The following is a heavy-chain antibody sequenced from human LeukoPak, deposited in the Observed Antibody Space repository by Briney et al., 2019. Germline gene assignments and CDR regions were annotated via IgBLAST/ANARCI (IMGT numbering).Heavy chain of an antibody. D-gene: IGHD3-16*02. J-gene: IGHJ4*02. CDR2: ISSSSSSYI. CDR3: ARHRTASDY. CDR1: GFTFSDYY. Sequence: GGSLRLSCAASGFTFSDYYMSWIRQAPGKGLEWVSSISSSSSSYIYYADSVKGRFTFSRDNAKNSLYLQMNSLRAEDTAVYYCARHRTASDYWGQGTLVTVSS. V-gene: IGHV3-11*06.